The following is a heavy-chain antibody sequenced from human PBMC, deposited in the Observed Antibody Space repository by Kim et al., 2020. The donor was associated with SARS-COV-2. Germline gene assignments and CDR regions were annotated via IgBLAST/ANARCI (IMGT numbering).Heavy chain of an antibody. D-gene: IGHD3-22*01. V-gene: IGHV7-4-1*02. CDR2: INTNTGNP. CDR1: GYTFTSYA. J-gene: IGHJ4*02. CDR3: SRAAGYYYDSSGSDFDY. Sequence: ASVKVSCKASGYTFTSYAMNWVRQAPGQGLEWMGWINTNTGNPTYAQGFTGRFVFSLDTSVSTAYLQISSLKAEATAVYYCSRAAGYYYDSSGSDFDYWGQGTLVTVSS.